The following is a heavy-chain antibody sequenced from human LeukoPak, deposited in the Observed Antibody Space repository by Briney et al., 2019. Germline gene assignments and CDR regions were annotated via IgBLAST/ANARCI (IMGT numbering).Heavy chain of an antibody. Sequence: GRSLRLSCAASGFTFSTFGMHWVRQAPGTGLEWVAVISYDGNNQYYSDSVKGRFTISRDNSKNTLYLQMNSLRPEDTALYYCAKEHMLRGVIYWFDPWGQGTLVTVSS. J-gene: IGHJ5*02. CDR2: ISYDGNNQ. V-gene: IGHV3-30*18. CDR1: GFTFSTFG. CDR3: AKEHMLRGVIYWFDP. D-gene: IGHD3-10*01.